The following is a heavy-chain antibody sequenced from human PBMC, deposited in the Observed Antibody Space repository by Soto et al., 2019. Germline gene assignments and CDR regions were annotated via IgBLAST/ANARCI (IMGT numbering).Heavy chain of an antibody. V-gene: IGHV4-31*03. Sequence: SETLSLTCTVSGGSISSGGYYWSWIRQHPGKGLEWIGYIYYSGSTYYNPSLKSRVTISVDTSKNQFSLKLSSVTAADTAVYYCARDSGRGSSGWYESDYYGMDVCGQGTTVTVSS. D-gene: IGHD6-19*01. CDR1: GGSISSGGYY. CDR2: IYYSGST. J-gene: IGHJ6*02. CDR3: ARDSGRGSSGWYESDYYGMDV.